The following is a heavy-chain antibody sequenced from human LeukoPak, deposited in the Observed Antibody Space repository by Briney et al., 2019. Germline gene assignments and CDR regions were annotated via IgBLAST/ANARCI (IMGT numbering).Heavy chain of an antibody. CDR3: ARGGIAAAWVGWFDP. CDR1: GYTFTSYY. J-gene: IGHJ5*02. V-gene: IGHV1-46*01. D-gene: IGHD6-13*01. Sequence: ASVKVSCKASGYTFTSYYMHWVRQAPGQGLEWMGIINPSGGSTSYAQKFQGRVTMTRDTSTSTVYMELSSLRSEDTAVYYCARGGIAAAWVGWFDPWGQGTLVTVSS. CDR2: INPSGGST.